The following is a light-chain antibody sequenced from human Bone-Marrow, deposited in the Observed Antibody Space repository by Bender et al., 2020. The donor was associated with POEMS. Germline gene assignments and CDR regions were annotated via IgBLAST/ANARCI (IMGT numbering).Light chain of an antibody. J-gene: IGLJ2*01. Sequence: QSALTQPASVSGSPGQSITISCTGTSHDVGGHNLVSWYQHHPGKAPKLIIYEVTYRPSGVSARFSGSKSGNTASLIIAGLQPDDEAEYYCCSYAGGNTLLFGGGTRLTVL. CDR3: CSYAGGNTLL. CDR1: SHDVGGHNL. V-gene: IGLV2-23*01. CDR2: EVT.